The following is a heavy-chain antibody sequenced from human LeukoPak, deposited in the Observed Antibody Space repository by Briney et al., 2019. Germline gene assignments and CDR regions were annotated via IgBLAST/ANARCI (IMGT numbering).Heavy chain of an antibody. D-gene: IGHD6-19*01. J-gene: IGHJ4*02. CDR2: ISGSGGST. Sequence: GGSLRLSCAASGFTVSSNYMSWVRQAPGKGLEWVSAISGSGGSTYYADSVKGRFTISRDNSKNTLYLQMNSLRAEDTAVYYCAKDVWSGWRDSQIDYWGQGTLVTVSS. CDR3: AKDVWSGWRDSQIDY. V-gene: IGHV3-23*01. CDR1: GFTVSSNY.